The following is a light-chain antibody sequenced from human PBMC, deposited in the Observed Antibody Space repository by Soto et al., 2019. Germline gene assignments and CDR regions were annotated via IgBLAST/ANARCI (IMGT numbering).Light chain of an antibody. CDR3: GTWDSSLSVVV. V-gene: IGLV1-51*01. CDR1: SSNIGNNY. Sequence: QYALTQPPSVSAAPGQTVTISCSGSSSNIGNNYVSWYQQLPGTAPKLLIYDNNKRPSGIPDRFSGSKSGTSATLGITGLQTGDEADYYCGTWDSSLSVVVFGGGTKLTVL. J-gene: IGLJ2*01. CDR2: DNN.